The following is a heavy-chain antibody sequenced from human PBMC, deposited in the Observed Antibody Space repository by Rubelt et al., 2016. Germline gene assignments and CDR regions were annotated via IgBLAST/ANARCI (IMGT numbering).Heavy chain of an antibody. J-gene: IGHJ4*02. CDR1: G. CDR3: ATTYDSSELNLFDY. V-gene: IGHV1-18*01. D-gene: IGHD3-22*01. Sequence: GISWVRQAPGQGLEWMGWISAYNGNTNYAQKFQGRVTITRDTSASTAYMELSSLRSEDTAVYYCATTYDSSELNLFDYWGQGTLVTVSS. CDR2: ISAYNGNT.